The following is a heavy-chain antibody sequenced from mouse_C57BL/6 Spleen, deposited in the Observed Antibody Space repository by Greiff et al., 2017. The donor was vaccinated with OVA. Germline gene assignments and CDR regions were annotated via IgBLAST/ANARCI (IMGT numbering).Heavy chain of an antibody. Sequence: VQLKQSGPELVKPGASVKISCKASGYTFTDYYMNWVKQSHGKSLEWIGDINPNNGGTSYNQKFKGKATLTVDKSSSTAYMELRSLTSEDSAVYYCAREDGYYGFAYWGQGTLVTVSA. CDR3: AREDGYYGFAY. D-gene: IGHD2-3*01. V-gene: IGHV1-26*01. CDR1: GYTFTDYY. J-gene: IGHJ3*01. CDR2: INPNNGGT.